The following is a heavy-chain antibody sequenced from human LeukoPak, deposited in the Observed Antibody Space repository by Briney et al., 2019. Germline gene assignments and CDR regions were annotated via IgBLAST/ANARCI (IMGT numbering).Heavy chain of an antibody. V-gene: IGHV3-48*04. CDR1: GFTFSNYA. CDR3: ARGGSRLLTSYILDY. Sequence: GGSLRLSCIASGFTFSNYAMNWVRQAPGKGLDWVSHISGRSDTIYYADSVKGRFTISRDNAKNSLYVQVNSLRAEDTAVYYCARGGSRLLTSYILDYWGQGTLVTVSS. D-gene: IGHD3-16*01. J-gene: IGHJ4*02. CDR2: ISGRSDTI.